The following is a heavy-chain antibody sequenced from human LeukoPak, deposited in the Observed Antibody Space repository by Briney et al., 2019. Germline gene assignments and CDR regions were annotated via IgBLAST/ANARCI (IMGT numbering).Heavy chain of an antibody. V-gene: IGHV3-33*01. D-gene: IGHD1-14*01. CDR2: IWYDGSNK. CDR1: GFTFSSYG. J-gene: IGHJ4*02. CDR3: ARDLGIPFDY. Sequence: PGGSLRLSRAASGFTFSSYGMHWVRQAPSKGLEWVAVIWYDGSNKYYADSVKGRFTISRDNSKNTLYLQMNSLRAEDTAVYYCARDLGIPFDYWGQGTLVTVSS.